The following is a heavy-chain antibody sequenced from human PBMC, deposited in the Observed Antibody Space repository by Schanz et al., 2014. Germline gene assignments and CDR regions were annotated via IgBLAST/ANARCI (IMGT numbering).Heavy chain of an antibody. V-gene: IGHV3-21*01. D-gene: IGHD3-9*01. CDR1: EFTFSSYK. J-gene: IGHJ4*02. Sequence: EVQLVESGGGLVKPGGSLRLSCEASEFTFSSYKMNWVRQAPGKGLEWDSSISSSGSYIHYADSVKGRFTISRDNAKNTLYLQMNSLRAEDTAVYYCARDSRPNYDFLTAYYSIDYWGQGTLVTVSS. CDR2: ISSSGSYI. CDR3: ARDSRPNYDFLTAYYSIDY.